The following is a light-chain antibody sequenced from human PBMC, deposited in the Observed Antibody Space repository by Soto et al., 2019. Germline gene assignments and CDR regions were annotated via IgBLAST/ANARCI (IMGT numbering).Light chain of an antibody. CDR1: QSVSSN. J-gene: IGKJ4*01. Sequence: EKVMTQSPATLSVSPGERATLSCRASQSVSSNLAWYQHNPGQAPRLLIYAASTRATGIPARFSGSGSGTEFTLTISSLQSEDFAIYYCQQYNNWPLTFGGGTKVEIK. CDR3: QQYNNWPLT. CDR2: AAS. V-gene: IGKV3-15*01.